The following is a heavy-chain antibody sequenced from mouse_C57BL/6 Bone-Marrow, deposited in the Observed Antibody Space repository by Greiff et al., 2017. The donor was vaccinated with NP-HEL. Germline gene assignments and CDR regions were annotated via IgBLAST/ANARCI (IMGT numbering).Heavy chain of an antibody. J-gene: IGHJ1*03. V-gene: IGHV5-6*01. CDR1: GFTFSSYG. CDR3: ARHGDGYLWYFDV. CDR2: ISSGGSYT. D-gene: IGHD2-3*01. Sequence: EVHLVESGGDLVKPGGSLKLSCAASGFTFSSYGMSWVRQTPDKRLEWVATISSGGSYTYYPDSVKGRFTISRDNAKNTLYLQMSSLESEDTAMYYCARHGDGYLWYFDVWGTGTTVTVSS.